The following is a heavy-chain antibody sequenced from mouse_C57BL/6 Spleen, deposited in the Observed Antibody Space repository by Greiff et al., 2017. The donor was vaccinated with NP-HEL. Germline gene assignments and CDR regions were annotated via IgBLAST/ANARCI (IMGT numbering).Heavy chain of an antibody. V-gene: IGHV6-6*01. CDR3: TRRDGYSDY. Sequence: EVKVEESGGGLVQPGGSMKLSCAASGFTFSDAWMDWVRQSPEKGLEWVAAIRNKANNHATYYAESVKGRFTISRDDSKSSVYLQMNSLRAEDTGIYYCTRRDGYSDYWGQGTTLTVSS. J-gene: IGHJ2*01. D-gene: IGHD2-3*01. CDR1: GFTFSDAW. CDR2: IRNKANNHAT.